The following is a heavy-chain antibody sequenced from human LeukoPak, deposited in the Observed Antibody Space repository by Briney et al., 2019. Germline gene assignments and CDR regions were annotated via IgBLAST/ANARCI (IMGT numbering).Heavy chain of an antibody. D-gene: IGHD3-10*01. V-gene: IGHV3-30-3*01. CDR3: ASLLFGSFQH. CDR1: GFTFSSYA. Sequence: GGSLRLSCAASGFTFSSYAMHWVRRAPGKGLEWVAVISYDGSNKYYADSVKGRFTISRDNSKNTLYLQMNGLRAEDTAVYYCASLLFGSFQHWGQGTLVTVSS. CDR2: ISYDGSNK. J-gene: IGHJ1*01.